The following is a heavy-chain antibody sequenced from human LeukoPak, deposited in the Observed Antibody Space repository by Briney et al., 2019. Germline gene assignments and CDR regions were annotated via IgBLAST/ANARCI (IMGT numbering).Heavy chain of an antibody. J-gene: IGHJ4*02. CDR3: ARGMTTYYYGSGSYYNDY. V-gene: IGHV1-46*01. CDR2: INPSGGST. Sequence: ASVKVSCKASGYTFTSYYMHWVRQAPGQGLEWMGIINPSGGSTSYAQKFQGRVTMTRDMSTSTVYMELSSLRSEDTAVYYCARGMTTYYYGSGSYYNDYWGQGTLVTVSS. D-gene: IGHD3-10*01. CDR1: GYTFTSYY.